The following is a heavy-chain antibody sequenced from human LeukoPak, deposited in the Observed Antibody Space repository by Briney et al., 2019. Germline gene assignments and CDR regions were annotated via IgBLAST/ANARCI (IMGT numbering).Heavy chain of an antibody. V-gene: IGHV4-59*08. CDR2: IFDSGST. J-gene: IGHJ4*02. Sequence: SETLSLTCTAPGGPISGYYGTWIRQPPGKGLEGFGYIFDSGSTNYNPSLKSQLTISVDTSKNQFSLRLSSVAAADTAVYYCARLASRVHSSGWYPDFDYWGQGTLVTVSS. CDR1: GGPISGYY. D-gene: IGHD6-19*01. CDR3: ARLASRVHSSGWYPDFDY.